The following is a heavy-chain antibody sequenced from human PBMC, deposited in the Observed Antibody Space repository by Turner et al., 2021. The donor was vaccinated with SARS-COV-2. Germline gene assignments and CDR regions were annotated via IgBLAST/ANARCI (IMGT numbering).Heavy chain of an antibody. CDR2: FDPEDGET. J-gene: IGHJ5*02. D-gene: IGHD2-2*01. Sequence: QVQLVQSGAEVKKPGASVKVSCKISGYTLTELSMYWVRQAPGKGLEWMGGFDPEDGETIYAQNFQGRVTMTEDTSTDTAYMELSSLRSEDTAVYFCATGYQLRVNWFDPWGQGTLDTVSS. CDR1: GYTLTELS. V-gene: IGHV1-24*01. CDR3: ATGYQLRVNWFDP.